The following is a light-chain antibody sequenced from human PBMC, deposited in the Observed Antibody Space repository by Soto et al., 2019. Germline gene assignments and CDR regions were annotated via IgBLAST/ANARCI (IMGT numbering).Light chain of an antibody. CDR3: QQYNNWPLT. V-gene: IGKV1-17*01. CDR2: GTS. Sequence: DIQMTQSPYSLSASLGDRVTITCRASQSIGRFLNWHQQKPGKAPKFLIYGTSTLQSGVPSRFSGSGSGTEFTLTISSLQSEDFAVYSCQQYNNWPLTFGQGTKVDIK. J-gene: IGKJ1*01. CDR1: QSIGRF.